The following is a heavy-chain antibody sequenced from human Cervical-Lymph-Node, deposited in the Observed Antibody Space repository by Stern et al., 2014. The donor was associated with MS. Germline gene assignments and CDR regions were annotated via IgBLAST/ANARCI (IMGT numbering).Heavy chain of an antibody. J-gene: IGHJ4*02. Sequence: VQLVESGGGVVQPGRSLRLSCAGSGFNFRNYGMHWVRQAPGKGLEWVAVISYDGSNTYYADSVKGRFTFSRDNSKNTVYLQMHSLRAEDTAVYYCAKGRFPFYYGTSVYYAPLDYWGQGTLVTVSA. V-gene: IGHV3-30*18. D-gene: IGHD3-22*01. CDR3: AKGRFPFYYGTSVYYAPLDY. CDR1: GFNFRNYG. CDR2: ISYDGSNT.